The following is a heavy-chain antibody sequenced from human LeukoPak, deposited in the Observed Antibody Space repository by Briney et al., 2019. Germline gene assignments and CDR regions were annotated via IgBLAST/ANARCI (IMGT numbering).Heavy chain of an antibody. J-gene: IGHJ4*02. V-gene: IGHV4-59*01. CDR3: ARGRYDSSGYSFDY. Sequence: SETLSLTCTVSGGSISSYYWSWIRQPPGKGLEWVGYIYYSGSTNYNPSLKRRVTISVDTSKHQFSLKLSSVTAADTAVYYCARGRYDSSGYSFDYWGQGTLVTVSS. CDR2: IYYSGST. CDR1: GGSISSYY. D-gene: IGHD3-22*01.